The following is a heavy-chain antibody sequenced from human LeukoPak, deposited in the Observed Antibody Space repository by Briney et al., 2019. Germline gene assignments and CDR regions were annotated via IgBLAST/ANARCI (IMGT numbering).Heavy chain of an antibody. CDR2: IKQDGSEK. J-gene: IGHJ4*02. Sequence: PGGSLRLSCAASGFTFSSCWMSWVRQAPGKGLEWVANIKQDGSEKYYVDSVKGRLTISRDNAKNSLYLQMNSLRAEDTAVYYCARWALTYDYVWGSQYYFDYWGQGTLVTVSS. CDR3: ARWALTYDYVWGSQYYFDY. V-gene: IGHV3-7*01. CDR1: GFTFSSCW. D-gene: IGHD3-16*01.